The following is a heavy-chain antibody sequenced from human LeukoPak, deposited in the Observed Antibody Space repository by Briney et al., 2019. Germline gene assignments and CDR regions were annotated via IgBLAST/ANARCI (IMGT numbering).Heavy chain of an antibody. Sequence: PSETLSLTCAVYGGSLSGYYWSWIRQPPGKGLELIGEINHSGSTNYNPSLKSRVTISVDTSKNQFSLKLSSVTAADTAVYYCARGFKGRHMVRGVIRTDYWGQGTLVTVSS. J-gene: IGHJ4*02. CDR2: INHSGST. CDR3: ARGFKGRHMVRGVIRTDY. D-gene: IGHD3-10*01. V-gene: IGHV4-34*01. CDR1: GGSLSGYY.